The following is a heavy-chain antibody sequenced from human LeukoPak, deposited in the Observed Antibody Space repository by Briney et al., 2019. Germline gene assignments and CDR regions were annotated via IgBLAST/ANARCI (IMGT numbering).Heavy chain of an antibody. CDR3: AKDQNDYVWGSYHDY. V-gene: IGHV3-23*01. CDR2: ISGSGGST. D-gene: IGHD3-16*02. CDR1: GFTFGSHG. J-gene: IGHJ4*02. Sequence: GGSLRLSCVASGFTFGSHGIHWVRQAPGKGLEWVSAISGSGGSTYYADSVKGRFTISRDNSKNTLYLQMNSLRAEDTAVYYCAKDQNDYVWGSYHDYWGQGTLVTVSS.